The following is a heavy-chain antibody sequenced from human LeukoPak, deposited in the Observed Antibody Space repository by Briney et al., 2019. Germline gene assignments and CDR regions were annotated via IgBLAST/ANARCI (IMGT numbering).Heavy chain of an antibody. J-gene: IGHJ3*02. CDR3: ARDHGRYSSSPTDAFDI. CDR1: GFTFSSYS. Sequence: PGGSLRLSCAASGFTFSSYSMNWVRQAPGKGLEWVSSISSSSSYIYYADSVKGRFTISRDNAKNSLYLQMNSLRAEDTAVYYCARDHGRYSSSPTDAFDIWGQGTMVTVSS. D-gene: IGHD6-6*01. CDR2: ISSSSSYI. V-gene: IGHV3-21*01.